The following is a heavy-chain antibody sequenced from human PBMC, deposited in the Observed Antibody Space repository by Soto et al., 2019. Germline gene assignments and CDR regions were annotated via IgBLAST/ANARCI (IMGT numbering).Heavy chain of an antibody. CDR1: EFTFSSYA. CDR3: AKTLLSTSWYGLHDY. D-gene: IGHD6-13*01. CDR2: ISGSGGTT. Sequence: EVQLLESGGGLVQPGGSLRLSCAASEFTFSSYAMSWVRQAPGKGLEWVSTISGSGGTTYYVDSVKGRFTISRDNSRNTLHLQMDSLRVEDTALYYCAKTLLSTSWYGLHDYVSQGTLVTVSS. V-gene: IGHV3-23*01. J-gene: IGHJ4*02.